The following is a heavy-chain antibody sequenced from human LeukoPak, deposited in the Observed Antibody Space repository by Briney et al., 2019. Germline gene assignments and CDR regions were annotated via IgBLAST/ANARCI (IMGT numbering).Heavy chain of an antibody. J-gene: IGHJ4*02. Sequence: GGSLRLSCAASGFTFSNYAMNWVRQAPGKGLEWVSTIIASSGSTFYADSVKGRFTISKDTSKNTLYLLMSSLRADDTAVYYCAKGGYDYVEVAYFDYWGQGTLVTVSS. CDR1: GFTFSNYA. CDR2: IIASSGST. CDR3: AKGGYDYVEVAYFDY. V-gene: IGHV3-23*01. D-gene: IGHD5-12*01.